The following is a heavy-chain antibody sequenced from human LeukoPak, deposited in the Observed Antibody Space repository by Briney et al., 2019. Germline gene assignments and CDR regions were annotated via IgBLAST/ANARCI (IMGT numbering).Heavy chain of an antibody. CDR3: ARPGAHYYGSGSYLHFDY. D-gene: IGHD3-10*01. V-gene: IGHV3-30-3*01. CDR2: ISYDGSNN. CDR1: GFTFSSYA. Sequence: PGGSLTLSCAASGFTFSSYAMHWVRQAAGKGLEWVAVISYDGSNNYYPDSVKGRFTISRDNSKNTLYLQMNSLRAEDTAVYYCARPGAHYYGSGSYLHFDYWGQGTLVTVSS. J-gene: IGHJ4*02.